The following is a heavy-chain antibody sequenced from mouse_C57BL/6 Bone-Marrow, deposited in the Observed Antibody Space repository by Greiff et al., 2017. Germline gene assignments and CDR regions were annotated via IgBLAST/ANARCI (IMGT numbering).Heavy chain of an antibody. CDR2: IWSCGST. J-gene: IGHJ2*01. D-gene: IGHD2-3*01. CDR3: ARDGYYRDFDY. V-gene: IGHV2-2*01. CDR1: GFSLTSYG. Sequence: VQLQQSGPGLVQPSQSLSITCTVSGFSLTSYGVHWVRQSPGKGLEWLGVIWSCGSTDYNAAFISRLSISKDNSKSQVFFKMNSLQADDTAIYYCARDGYYRDFDYWGQGTTLTVSS.